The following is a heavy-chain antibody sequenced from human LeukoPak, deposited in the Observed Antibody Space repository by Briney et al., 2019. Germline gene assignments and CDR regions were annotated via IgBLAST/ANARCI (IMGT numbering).Heavy chain of an antibody. CDR2: ISYDGSNK. CDR1: GFTFSSYG. CDR3: AKDPTAVAGTQACDY. J-gene: IGHJ4*02. D-gene: IGHD6-19*01. Sequence: GGSLRLSCAASGFTFSSYGMHWVRQAPGKGLEWVAVISYDGSNKYYADSVKGRFTISRDNSKNTLYLQMNSLRAEDTAVYYCAKDPTAVAGTQACDYWGQGTLVTVSS. V-gene: IGHV3-30*18.